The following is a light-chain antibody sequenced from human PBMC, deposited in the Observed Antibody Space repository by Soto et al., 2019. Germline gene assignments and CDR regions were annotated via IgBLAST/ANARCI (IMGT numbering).Light chain of an antibody. J-gene: IGKJ3*01. V-gene: IGKV3-15*01. CDR1: QSVRDN. Sequence: EVVMTQSPATLSVSPGERVTLSCRASQSVRDNLAWYQQKPGQPPRLLIYGASTRATGLPARFSGSGSGTDFTLTISSLQSEDFAVYYCQQYNNWPLTFGPGTKVDI. CDR2: GAS. CDR3: QQYNNWPLT.